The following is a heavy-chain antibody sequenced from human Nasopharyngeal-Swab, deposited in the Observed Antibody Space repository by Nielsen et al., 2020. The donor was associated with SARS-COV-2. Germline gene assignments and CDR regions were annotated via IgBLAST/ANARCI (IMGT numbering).Heavy chain of an antibody. J-gene: IGHJ6*02. V-gene: IGHV4-31*03. D-gene: IGHD3-3*01. CDR2: IYYSGST. Sequence: LRLSCTVSGGSISSGGYYWSWIRQHPGKGLEWIGYIYYSGSTYYNPSLKSRVTISVDTSKNQFSLKLSSVTAADTAVYYCARDVTIFGGWGGMDVWGQGTTVTVSS. CDR1: GGSISSGGYY. CDR3: ARDVTIFGGWGGMDV.